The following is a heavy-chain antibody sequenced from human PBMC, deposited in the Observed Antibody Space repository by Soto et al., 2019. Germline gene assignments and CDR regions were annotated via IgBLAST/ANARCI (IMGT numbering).Heavy chain of an antibody. D-gene: IGHD3-22*01. CDR3: ARDSAHYYDSSGYLCC. CDR2: ISAYNGNT. Sequence: ASVKVSCKASGYTFTSYGISWVRQAPGQGLEWMGWISAYNGNTNYAQKLQGRVTMTTDTSTSTAYMELRSLRSDDTAVYYCARDSAHYYDSSGYLCCCGQGTLVTVSS. CDR1: GYTFTSYG. J-gene: IGHJ4*02. V-gene: IGHV1-18*01.